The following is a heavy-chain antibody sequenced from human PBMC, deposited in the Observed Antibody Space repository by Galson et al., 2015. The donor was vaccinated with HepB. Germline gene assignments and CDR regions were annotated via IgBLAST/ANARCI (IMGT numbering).Heavy chain of an antibody. CDR3: ASGGRITMIVVGPFDY. CDR1: GFTFSSYA. V-gene: IGHV3-30-3*01. CDR2: ISYDGSNK. D-gene: IGHD3-22*01. Sequence: SLRLSCAASGFTFSSYAMHWVRQAPGKGLEWVAVISYDGSNKYYADSVKGRFTISRDNSKNTLYLQMNSLRAEDTAVYYCASGGRITMIVVGPFDYWGQGTLVTVSS. J-gene: IGHJ4*02.